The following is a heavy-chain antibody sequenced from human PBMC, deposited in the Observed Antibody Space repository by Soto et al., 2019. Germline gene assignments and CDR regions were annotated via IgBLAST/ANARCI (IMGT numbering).Heavy chain of an antibody. D-gene: IGHD6-25*01. Sequence: EVQLLESGGGLVQPGGSLRLSCTAAGFTFSNLAIPWVLQAPGKGLEWVSTIDAGGGSTHYADSVKGRFTISRDNSKNTLDLQMNSLRAEDTSVYYCAILNAASGSYWGQGSLITVSS. CDR1: GFTFSNLA. CDR3: AILNAASGSY. J-gene: IGHJ4*02. V-gene: IGHV3-23*01. CDR2: IDAGGGST.